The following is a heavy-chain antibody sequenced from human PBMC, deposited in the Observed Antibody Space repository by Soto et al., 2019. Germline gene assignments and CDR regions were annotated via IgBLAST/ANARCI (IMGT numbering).Heavy chain of an antibody. CDR2: ISGSGGST. CDR1: GFTFRSYA. Sequence: GGSLRLSCAASGFTFRSYAMSWVRQAPGKGLEWVSAISGSGGSTYYADSVKGRFTISRDNSKNTLYLQMNSLRAEDTAVYYCAKVDKELIFYWYFDLWGRGTLVTVSS. V-gene: IGHV3-23*01. CDR3: AKVDKELIFYWYFDL. D-gene: IGHD2-2*01. J-gene: IGHJ2*01.